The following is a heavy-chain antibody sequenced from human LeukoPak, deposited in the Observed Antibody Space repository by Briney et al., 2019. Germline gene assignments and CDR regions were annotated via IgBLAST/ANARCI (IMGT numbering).Heavy chain of an antibody. V-gene: IGHV3-23*03. J-gene: IGHJ5*02. CDR3: AKGIAAAPAP. CDR2: IYSGGST. Sequence: GGSLRLSCAASGFTFNSYAMSWVRQAPGKGLEWVSVIYSGGSTNYADSVKGRFTISRDNSKNTLYLQMNSLRAEDTAVYYCAKGIAAAPAPWGQGTLVTVSS. D-gene: IGHD6-13*01. CDR1: GFTFNSYA.